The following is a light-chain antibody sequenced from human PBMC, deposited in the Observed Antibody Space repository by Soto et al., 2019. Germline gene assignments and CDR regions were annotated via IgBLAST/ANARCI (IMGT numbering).Light chain of an antibody. CDR1: SSNIGNNY. J-gene: IGLJ2*01. Sequence: QSVLTQPPSVSAAPGQKVTISCSGSSSNIGNNYVFWYQQLPGTAPKLLIYDNDKRPSGIPDRFSGSKSGTSATLGITGLQTGDEADYYCATWDSSLSVGVFSGGTKLTVL. V-gene: IGLV1-51*01. CDR3: ATWDSSLSVGV. CDR2: DND.